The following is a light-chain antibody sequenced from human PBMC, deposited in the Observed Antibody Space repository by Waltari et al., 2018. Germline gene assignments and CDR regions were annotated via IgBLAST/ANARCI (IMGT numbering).Light chain of an antibody. V-gene: IGKV3-15*01. CDR2: SAS. J-gene: IGKJ2*01. CDR3: QEFLSYSNT. CDR1: QSVTSN. Sequence: ETVMTQSPATLSVSPGESATLSCRASQSVTSNLAWYQQKPGQAPKLLIYSASTRDTGVPARFSGSGSETEFTLTITSLQPDDFATYYCQEFLSYSNTFGQGTKVDIK.